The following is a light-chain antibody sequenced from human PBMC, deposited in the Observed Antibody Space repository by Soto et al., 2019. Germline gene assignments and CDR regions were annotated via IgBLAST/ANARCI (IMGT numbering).Light chain of an antibody. Sequence: AIQMTQSPSSLSASVGDRVAITCRASQGIRNDLAWYQQKPGKGPKLLIYGASSLQGGVPSRFSGSGSDTDFILTITSLQPEDFATYYCLQSNNYPPTFGQGTKVEIK. CDR2: GAS. J-gene: IGKJ1*01. V-gene: IGKV1-6*02. CDR1: QGIRND. CDR3: LQSNNYPPT.